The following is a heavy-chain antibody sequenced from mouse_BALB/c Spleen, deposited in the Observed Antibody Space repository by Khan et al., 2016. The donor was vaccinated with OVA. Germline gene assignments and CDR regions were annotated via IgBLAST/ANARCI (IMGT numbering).Heavy chain of an antibody. D-gene: IGHD2-14*01. J-gene: IGHJ3*01. CDR2: INPSNGYT. Sequence: QVQLQQSGAELARPGASVKMSCKASGYTFTSYTIHWIKERPGQGLEWIGYINPSNGYTNYNQKFKDKATLTTDKSSTTASLQLSSLTSDDSAVDNCVRDGAYHRNDGWFAYWGQGTLVTVSA. CDR1: GYTFTSYT. CDR3: VRDGAYHRNDGWFAY. V-gene: IGHV1-4*01.